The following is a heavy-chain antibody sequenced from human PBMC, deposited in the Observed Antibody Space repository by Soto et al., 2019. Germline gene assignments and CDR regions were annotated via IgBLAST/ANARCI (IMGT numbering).Heavy chain of an antibody. V-gene: IGHV3-33*01. D-gene: IGHD4-17*01. CDR3: ARGLNYGGNSVRLDY. CDR2: IWYDGSNK. Sequence: GGSLRLSCAASGFTFSSYGMHWVRQAPGKGLEWVAVIWYDGSNKYYADSVKGRFTISRDNSKNTLYLQMNSLRAEDTAVYYCARGLNYGGNSVRLDYWGQGTLVTVSS. CDR1: GFTFSSYG. J-gene: IGHJ4*02.